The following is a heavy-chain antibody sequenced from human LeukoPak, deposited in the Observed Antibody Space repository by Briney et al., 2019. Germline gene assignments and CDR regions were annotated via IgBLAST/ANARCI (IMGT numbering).Heavy chain of an antibody. CDR1: GYTFTAYY. Sequence: ASVKVSCKASGYTFTAYYMHWVRQAPGQGLEWMGWINPNSGGTNYAQTFQGRVTMTRDPSISTSYMELSRLTSDDTTVYYCARGIGSGSYGRFDPWGQGTLVTVSS. J-gene: IGHJ5*02. D-gene: IGHD3-10*01. CDR3: ARGIGSGSYGRFDP. CDR2: INPNSGGT. V-gene: IGHV1-2*02.